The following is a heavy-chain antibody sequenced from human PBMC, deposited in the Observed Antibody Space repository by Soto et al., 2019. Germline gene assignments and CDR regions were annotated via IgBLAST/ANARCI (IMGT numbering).Heavy chain of an antibody. Sequence: SETLSLTCSVSGDSVSSYYWTWIRQSPGKGLEWIGYIYNSGSSNYNPSLKSRVTISADTSKNQFSLRLSSVAAADTAVYYCAREGALLYGGNPDYYDTLDVWGQGTTVTVSS. V-gene: IGHV4-59*02. CDR2: IYNSGSS. D-gene: IGHD2-15*01. CDR3: AREGALLYGGNPDYYDTLDV. J-gene: IGHJ6*02. CDR1: GDSVSSYY.